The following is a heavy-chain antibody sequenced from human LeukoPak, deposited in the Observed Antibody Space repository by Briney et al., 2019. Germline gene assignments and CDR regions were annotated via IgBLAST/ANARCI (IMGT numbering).Heavy chain of an antibody. CDR3: ARDWGSGSYPHY. J-gene: IGHJ4*02. Sequence: SETLSLTCTVSGGSISSYYWTWIRQPAGKGLEWIGRIYSSGSTDYNPSLRSRVTMSVDTSKNQFSLKVNSVTAADTAVYYCARDWGSGSYPHYWGQGTLVTVSS. V-gene: IGHV4-4*07. CDR1: GGSISSYY. D-gene: IGHD3-10*01. CDR2: IYSSGST.